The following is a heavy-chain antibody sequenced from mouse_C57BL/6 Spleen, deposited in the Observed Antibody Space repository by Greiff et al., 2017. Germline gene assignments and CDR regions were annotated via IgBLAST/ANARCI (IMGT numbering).Heavy chain of an antibody. J-gene: IGHJ2*01. V-gene: IGHV1-55*01. CDR3: ARDDPFDGSSLYYFDY. Sequence: QVQLQQPGAELVKPGASVKMSCKASGYTFTSYWITWVKQRPGQGLEWIGDIYPGSGSTNYNEKFKSKATLTVDTSSSTAYMQLSSLTSEDSAVYYCARDDPFDGSSLYYFDYWGQGTTLTVSS. CDR2: IYPGSGST. D-gene: IGHD1-1*01. CDR1: GYTFTSYW.